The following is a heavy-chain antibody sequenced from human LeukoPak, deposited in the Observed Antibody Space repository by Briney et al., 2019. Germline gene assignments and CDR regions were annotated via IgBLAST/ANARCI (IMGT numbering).Heavy chain of an antibody. Sequence: PSETLSLTCTVSGGSISSYYWSWIRQPPGKGLDWIGYIYYTGSTKYNPSLNSRVTISVDTSKNQFSLELRSVTAADTAVYYCTRVEVHRQSDYWGQGTLVTVSS. D-gene: IGHD1-1*01. CDR2: IYYTGST. CDR3: TRVEVHRQSDY. CDR1: GGSISSYY. J-gene: IGHJ4*02. V-gene: IGHV4-59*01.